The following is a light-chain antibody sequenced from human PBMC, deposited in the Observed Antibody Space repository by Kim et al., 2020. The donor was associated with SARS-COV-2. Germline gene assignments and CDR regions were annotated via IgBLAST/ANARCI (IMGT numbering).Light chain of an antibody. CDR1: HSIGRW. CDR3: QQYNDYQT. Sequence: SLVVGGSVIICCRARHSIGRWSAWYQQQPGKAPKLLIFGASNLQSGLPSRFSGSGSGTEFTLTISSLQPDDFATYYCQQYNDYQTFGQGTKVDIK. V-gene: IGKV1-5*01. CDR2: GAS. J-gene: IGKJ1*01.